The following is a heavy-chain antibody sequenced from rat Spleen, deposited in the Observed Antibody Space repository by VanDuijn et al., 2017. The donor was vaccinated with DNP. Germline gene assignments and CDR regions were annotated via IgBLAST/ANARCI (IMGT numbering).Heavy chain of an antibody. CDR1: GFTFSDYN. D-gene: IGHD1-4*01. CDR3: IREGTGIKFSYAMDA. V-gene: IGHV5S10*01. CDR2: IIYDGSRT. J-gene: IGHJ4*01. Sequence: EVQLVESGGGLVQPGRSLKLSCAASGFTFSDYNMAWVRQAPKKGLEWVATIIYDGSRTYYRDSVKGRFTISRDNAKSTLYLQMKSLKSEDTATYYCIREGTGIKFSYAMDAWGQGTSVTVSS.